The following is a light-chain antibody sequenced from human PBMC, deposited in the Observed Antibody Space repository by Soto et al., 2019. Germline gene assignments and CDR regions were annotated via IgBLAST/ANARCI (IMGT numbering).Light chain of an antibody. CDR2: EGC. J-gene: IGLJ3*02. CDR1: SSDVGSYNL. V-gene: IGLV2-23*01. Sequence: QSALTQPASVSGSPGQSITISCTGTSSDVGSYNLVSWYQQHPGKAAKLMIYEGCKRHSGVYNRFSGSKSGNTASLTVSGLQAEDEADYYCCSYAGSSTWVFGGGTKLTVL. CDR3: CSYAGSSTWV.